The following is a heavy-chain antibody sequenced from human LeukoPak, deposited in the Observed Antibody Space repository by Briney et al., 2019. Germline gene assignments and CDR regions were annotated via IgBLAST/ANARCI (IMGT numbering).Heavy chain of an antibody. D-gene: IGHD6-19*01. CDR2: ISGSGVTM. CDR1: GFTFSSYE. V-gene: IGHV3-48*03. Sequence: PGGSLRLSWAASGFTFSSYEMNWVRQAPGRGLEWVSYISGSGVTMYYADSVKGRFTISRDDAKNSLYLQMNSLRAEDTAVYYCAREDIRLDYFGYWGQGTLVTVSS. J-gene: IGHJ4*02. CDR3: AREDIRLDYFGY.